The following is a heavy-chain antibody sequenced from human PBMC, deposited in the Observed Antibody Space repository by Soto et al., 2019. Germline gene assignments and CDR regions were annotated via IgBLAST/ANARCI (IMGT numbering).Heavy chain of an antibody. D-gene: IGHD3-3*01. CDR3: ARHYDFWSGSYYHYGMDV. V-gene: IGHV1-8*01. CDR1: GYTFTSYD. Sequence: ASVKVSCKASGYTFTSYDINWVRQATGQGLEWMGWMNPNSGNTGHAQKFQGRVTMTRNTSISTAYMELSSLRSEDTAVYYCARHYDFWSGSYYHYGMDVWGQGTTVTVSS. CDR2: MNPNSGNT. J-gene: IGHJ6*02.